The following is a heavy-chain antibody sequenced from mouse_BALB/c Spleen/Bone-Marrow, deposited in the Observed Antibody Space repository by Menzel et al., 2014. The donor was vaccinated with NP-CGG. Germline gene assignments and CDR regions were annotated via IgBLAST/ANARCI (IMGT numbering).Heavy chain of an antibody. CDR2: INGGSNTI. J-gene: IGHJ1*01. CDR3: ARGTTALRYFDV. D-gene: IGHD1-2*01. CDR1: GFTFSSFG. V-gene: IGHV5-17*02. Sequence: EVMLVESGGGLVQPGGSRKLSCAASGFTFSSFGVHWIRQAPEKGLEWVAYINGGSNTIYYADTVKGRFTISRDNPKNTLFLQMTSLRSEDTAMYFCARGTTALRYFDVWGAGTTVTVSS.